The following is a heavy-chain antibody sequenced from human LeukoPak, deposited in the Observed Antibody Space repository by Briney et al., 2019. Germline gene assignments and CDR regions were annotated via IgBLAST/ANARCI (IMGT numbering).Heavy chain of an antibody. J-gene: IGHJ6*03. CDR1: GFTFSSYS. D-gene: IGHD3-10*01. V-gene: IGHV3-48*01. Sequence: GGSLRLSCAASGFTFSSYSMNWVRQAPGKGLEWVSYISRSSSTIYYADSVKGRFTISSDNAKNSLYLQMNSLRAEDTAVYYCAREVRGYYGSGSYYNVGPYYYYYMDVWGKGTTVTVSS. CDR2: ISRSSSTI. CDR3: AREVRGYYGSGSYYNVGPYYYYYMDV.